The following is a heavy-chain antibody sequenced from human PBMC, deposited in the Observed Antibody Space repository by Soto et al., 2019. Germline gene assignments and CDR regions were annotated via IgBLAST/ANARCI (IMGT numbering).Heavy chain of an antibody. Sequence: GGSLRLSCAASGFTFSSYAMSWVRQAPGKWLEWVSAISGSGGSTYYADSVKGRFTISRDNSKNALYLQMNSLRAEDTAVYYCAKEERQYYDFWSGYYPFDYWGQGXLVTVYS. CDR1: GFTFSSYA. J-gene: IGHJ4*02. CDR3: AKEERQYYDFWSGYYPFDY. D-gene: IGHD3-3*01. V-gene: IGHV3-23*01. CDR2: ISGSGGST.